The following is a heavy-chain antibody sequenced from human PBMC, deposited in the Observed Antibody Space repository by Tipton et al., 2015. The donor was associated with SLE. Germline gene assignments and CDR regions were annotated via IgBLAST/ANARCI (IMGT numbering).Heavy chain of an antibody. CDR1: GGSINNYY. V-gene: IGHV4-4*07. CDR3: ARGLDGYGAFDI. J-gene: IGHJ3*02. CDR2: IYSSGSA. D-gene: IGHD5-24*01. Sequence: TLSLTCTVSGGSINNYYWTWIRQPAGKGLEWIGRIYSSGSANFNPSLKSRVTLSVDTSKNQFSLKLSPVTAADTAVYYCARGLDGYGAFDIWGQGTMVTVSS.